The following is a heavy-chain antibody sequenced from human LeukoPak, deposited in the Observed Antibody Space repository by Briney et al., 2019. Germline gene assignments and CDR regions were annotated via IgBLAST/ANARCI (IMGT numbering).Heavy chain of an antibody. CDR2: IYYSGST. J-gene: IGHJ4*02. Sequence: SETLSLTCTVSGGSISSSSYYWGWIRQPPGKGLEWIGSIYYSGSTYYNPSLESRVTISVDTSKNQFSLKLSSVTAADTAVYYCAREKGYFCGGRWSRGFDYWGQGTLVTVSS. CDR3: AREKGYFCGGRWSRGFDY. CDR1: GGSISSSSYY. D-gene: IGHD2-15*01. V-gene: IGHV4-39*07.